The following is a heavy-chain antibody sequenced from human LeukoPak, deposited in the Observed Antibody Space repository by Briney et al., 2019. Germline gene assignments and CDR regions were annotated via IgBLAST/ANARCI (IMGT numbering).Heavy chain of an antibody. CDR1: RFTFSSYS. CDR2: ISSSSSYI. Sequence: GGSLRLSWAAPRFTFSSYSMNWGRQAPGKGLEWVSSISSSSSYIYHADSVKGRFTISRDNAKNSLYLQMNSLRAEDTAVYYCASTGDRGGYYFDYWGQGTLVTVSS. D-gene: IGHD3-22*01. CDR3: ASTGDRGGYYFDY. V-gene: IGHV3-21*01. J-gene: IGHJ4*02.